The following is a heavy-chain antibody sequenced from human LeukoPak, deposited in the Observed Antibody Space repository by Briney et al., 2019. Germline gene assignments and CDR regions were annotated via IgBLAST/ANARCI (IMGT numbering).Heavy chain of an antibody. CDR3: ARSLYYYGSDSFDI. Sequence: SETLSLTCTVSGGSMSSYFWSWIRQPPGKGLEWIGYIYYSGSTNYNPSLKSRVTISVDTSKSQFSLKLSSVTAADTAVYYCARSLYYYGSDSFDIWGQGTMVTVSS. CDR2: IYYSGST. CDR1: GGSMSSYF. V-gene: IGHV4-59*01. J-gene: IGHJ3*02. D-gene: IGHD3-10*01.